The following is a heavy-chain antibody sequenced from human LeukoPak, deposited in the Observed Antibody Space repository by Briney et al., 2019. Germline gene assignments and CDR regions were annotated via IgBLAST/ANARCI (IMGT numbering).Heavy chain of an antibody. CDR1: GFTVSSNY. CDR3: AKSPKTGFLFDY. Sequence: GGSLRLSCAASGFTVSSNYMSWVRQAPGKGLEWVPVIYGGVNTVYADSVQDRFTISRDNSKNTLYLQMSSLRAEDTAVYYCAKSPKTGFLFDYWGKGTLVTVSS. J-gene: IGHJ4*02. CDR2: IYGGVNT. D-gene: IGHD1-1*01. V-gene: IGHV3-66*01.